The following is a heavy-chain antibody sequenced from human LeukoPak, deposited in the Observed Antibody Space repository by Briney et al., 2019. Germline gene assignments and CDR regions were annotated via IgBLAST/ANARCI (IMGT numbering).Heavy chain of an antibody. CDR2: IIPIFGTA. V-gene: IGHV1-69*13. CDR1: GGTFSSYA. Sequence: SVKVSCKASGGTFSSYAISWVRQAPGQGLEWMGGIIPIFGTANYAQKFQGRVTITADESTSTAYMELSSLRSEDTAVYYCARDRAVRENWFDPWGQGTLVTVSS. CDR3: ARDRAVRENWFDP. J-gene: IGHJ5*02. D-gene: IGHD3-10*01.